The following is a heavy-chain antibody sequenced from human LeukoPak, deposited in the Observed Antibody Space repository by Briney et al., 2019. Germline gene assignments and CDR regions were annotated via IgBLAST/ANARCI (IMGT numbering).Heavy chain of an antibody. CDR1: GYTFTGYY. Sequence: ASVKVYCKASGYTFTGYYMHWVRQAPGQGLAWMGWINPNSGDTNYAQKFQGRVTVTRDTSISAAYMELSRLRSDDTAVYYCARVGSSGWYVHPTLDYWGQGTLVTVSS. CDR3: ARVGSSGWYVHPTLDY. D-gene: IGHD6-19*01. CDR2: INPNSGDT. J-gene: IGHJ4*02. V-gene: IGHV1-2*02.